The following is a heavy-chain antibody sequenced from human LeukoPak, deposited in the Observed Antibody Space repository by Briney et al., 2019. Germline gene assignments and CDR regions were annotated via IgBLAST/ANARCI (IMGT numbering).Heavy chain of an antibody. V-gene: IGHV4-59*01. D-gene: IGHD2-2*01. CDR3: ARELVVVPAASNWFDP. J-gene: IGHJ5*02. CDR2: IYYSGST. CDR1: GGSISSYY. Sequence: SETLSLTCTVSGGSISSYYWSWIRQPPGKGLEWIGHIYYSGSTNYNPSLKSRVTISVDTSKNQFSLKLSSVTAADTAVYYCARELVVVPAASNWFDPWGQGTLVTVSS.